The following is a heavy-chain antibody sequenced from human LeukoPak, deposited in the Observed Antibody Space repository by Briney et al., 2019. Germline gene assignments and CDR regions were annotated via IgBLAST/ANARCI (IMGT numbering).Heavy chain of an antibody. CDR1: GGSFSGYY. CDR2: INHSGST. CDR3: ATRYYYGSGSYNDY. D-gene: IGHD3-10*01. J-gene: IGHJ4*02. Sequence: PSDTLSLTCAVYGGSFSGYYWSWIRQPPGKGLEWIGEINHSGSTNYNPSLKSRVTISVDTSKNQFSLKLSSVTAADTAVYYCATRYYYGSGSYNDYWGQGTLVTVSS. V-gene: IGHV4-34*01.